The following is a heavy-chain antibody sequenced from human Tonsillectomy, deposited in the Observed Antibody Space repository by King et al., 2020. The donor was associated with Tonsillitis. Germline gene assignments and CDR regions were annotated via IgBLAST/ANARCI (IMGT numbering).Heavy chain of an antibody. Sequence: VQLVESGGGLVQPGGSLRLSCAASGLTFSSYSMNWVRQAPGKGLEWGSFIGGSSSIIYYADSVKGRFTMSRDNSKNSLYLQKNSLRAEDTAVYYCATSWGNFDYWGQGTLVTVSS. CDR1: GLTFSSYS. J-gene: IGHJ4*02. CDR2: IGGSSSII. D-gene: IGHD3-16*01. V-gene: IGHV3-48*01. CDR3: ATSWGNFDY.